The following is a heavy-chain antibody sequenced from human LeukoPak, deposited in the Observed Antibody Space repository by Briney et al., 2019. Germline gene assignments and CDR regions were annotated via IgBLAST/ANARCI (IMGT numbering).Heavy chain of an antibody. CDR1: GGSISSGSYY. CDR3: ARESVPLAQYNWFDP. J-gene: IGHJ5*02. V-gene: IGHV4-61*02. Sequence: SQTLSLTCTVSGGSISSGSYYWSWIRQPAGKGLEWIGRIYTSGSTNYNPSLKSRVTISVDTSKNQFSLKLSSVTAADTAVYYCARESVPLAQYNWFDPWGQGTLVTVSS. CDR2: IYTSGST. D-gene: IGHD5/OR15-5a*01.